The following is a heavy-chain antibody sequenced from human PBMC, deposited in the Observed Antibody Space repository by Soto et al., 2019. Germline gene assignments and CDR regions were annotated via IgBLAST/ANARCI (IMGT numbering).Heavy chain of an antibody. J-gene: IGHJ2*01. CDR1: GFTVSSSY. D-gene: IGHD1-26*01. CDR3: ARHVGLDWYFDL. Sequence: EVQLVESGGGLVQPGGSLRLSCAASGFTVSSSYIGWVRQAPGKGLEWVSSIYSDGNTYYADSVRGRFTLSTDNSKDTLELQMNSLRGDDTAMYYGARHVGLDWYFDLWGRGTLVTASS. V-gene: IGHV3-66*04. CDR2: IYSDGNT.